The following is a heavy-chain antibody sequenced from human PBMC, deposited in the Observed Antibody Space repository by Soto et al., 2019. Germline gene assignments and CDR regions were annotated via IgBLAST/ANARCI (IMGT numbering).Heavy chain of an antibody. D-gene: IGHD5-12*01. J-gene: IGHJ4*02. Sequence: DSVKGRFTISRDNSQNTLYLQMNSLRAEDTAVYYCARDHGDGYNWVDNGAQGPLVTVP. V-gene: IGHV3-30*01. CDR3: ARDHGDGYNWVDN.